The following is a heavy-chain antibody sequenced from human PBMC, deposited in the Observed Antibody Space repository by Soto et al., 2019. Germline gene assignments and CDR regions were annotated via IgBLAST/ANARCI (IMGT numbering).Heavy chain of an antibody. Sequence: QVQLVESGGGVVQPGRSLRLSCAASGFTFSSYGMHWVRQAPGKGLERAAVIWYDGSNKYYADSVKGRFTISRDNSKNTLYLQMNSLRAEDTAVYYCARGNGYSSSWPLSPFDYWGQGTLVTVSS. D-gene: IGHD6-13*01. CDR3: ARGNGYSSSWPLSPFDY. J-gene: IGHJ4*02. V-gene: IGHV3-33*01. CDR2: IWYDGSNK. CDR1: GFTFSSYG.